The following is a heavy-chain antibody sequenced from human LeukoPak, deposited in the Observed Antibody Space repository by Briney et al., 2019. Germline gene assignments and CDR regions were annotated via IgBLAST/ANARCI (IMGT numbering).Heavy chain of an antibody. CDR2: ISYDGSNK. Sequence: GGSLRLSCAASGFTFSSYTMHWVRQAPGKGLEWVAVISYDGSNKYYADSVKGRFTISRDNSKNTLYLQMNSLRAKDTAVYYCARDRQVLRFLEWLFDYWGQGTLVTVPS. D-gene: IGHD3-3*01. CDR1: GFTFSSYT. CDR3: ARDRQVLRFLEWLFDY. J-gene: IGHJ4*02. V-gene: IGHV3-30*17.